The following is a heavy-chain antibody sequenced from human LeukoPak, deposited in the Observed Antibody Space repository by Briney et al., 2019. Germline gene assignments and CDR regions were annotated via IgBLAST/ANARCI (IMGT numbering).Heavy chain of an antibody. V-gene: IGHV3-21*01. Sequence: GMSLRLSCAASGFTFSSYSMNWVRQAPGKGLEWVSSISSSSSYIYYADSVKGRFTISRDNAKNSLYLQMNSLRAEDTAVYYCARAASAVAGAFDYWGQGTLVTVSS. D-gene: IGHD6-19*01. CDR1: GFTFSSYS. CDR2: ISSSSSYI. CDR3: ARAASAVAGAFDY. J-gene: IGHJ4*02.